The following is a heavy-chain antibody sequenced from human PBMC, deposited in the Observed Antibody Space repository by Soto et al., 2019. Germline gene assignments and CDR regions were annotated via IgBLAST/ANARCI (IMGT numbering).Heavy chain of an antibody. CDR2: IIPIFGTA. Sequence: SVKVSCKTSGGTFSSYAISWVRQAPGQGLEWMGGIIPIFGTANYAQKFQGRVTITADESTSTAYMELSSLRSEDTAVYYCARDYYDSSGYYFGQYGMDVWGQGTTVTVSS. J-gene: IGHJ6*02. D-gene: IGHD3-22*01. V-gene: IGHV1-69*13. CDR1: GGTFSSYA. CDR3: ARDYYDSSGYYFGQYGMDV.